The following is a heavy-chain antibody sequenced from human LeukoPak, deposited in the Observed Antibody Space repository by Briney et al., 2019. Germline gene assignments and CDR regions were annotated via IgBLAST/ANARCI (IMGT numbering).Heavy chain of an antibody. J-gene: IGHJ2*01. V-gene: IGHV3-74*01. D-gene: IGHD4-17*01. Sequence: GGSLRLSCAASGFTFSSYWMHWVRQAPGKGLVWVSRINSDGSSTSYADSVKGRFTISRDNAKNTLYLQMNSLRAEDTAVYYCARSPRLRYWYFDLWGRGTLVTVSS. CDR1: GFTFSSYW. CDR2: INSDGSST. CDR3: ARSPRLRYWYFDL.